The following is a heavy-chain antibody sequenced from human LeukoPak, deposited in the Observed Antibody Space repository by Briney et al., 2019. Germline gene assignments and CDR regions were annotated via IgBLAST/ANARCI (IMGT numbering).Heavy chain of an antibody. Sequence: TSETLSLTCTVSGGSISNHFWGWIRQPAGKGLEWIRRIDTSGSTNYNPSLKSRVTMSVDTSKNQFSLKLSSVTAADTAMYYCARDYLVITLRFDAFEIWGQGTIVTVSS. CDR2: IDTSGST. J-gene: IGHJ3*02. V-gene: IGHV4-4*07. CDR3: ARDYLVITLRFDAFEI. D-gene: IGHD4-11*01. CDR1: GGSISNHF.